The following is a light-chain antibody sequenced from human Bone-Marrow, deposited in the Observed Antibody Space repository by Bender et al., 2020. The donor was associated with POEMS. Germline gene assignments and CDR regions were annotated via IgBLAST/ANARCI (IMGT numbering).Light chain of an antibody. Sequence: QSALTQPASVSGSPGQSITISCTGTSSDVGSYNLVSWYQQHPGKAPNLMIYEGSKRPSGVSNRFSGSKSGNTASLTISGIQAEDEADYYCCSYAGDWVFGGGTKLTVL. CDR3: CSYAGDWV. CDR2: EGS. V-gene: IGLV2-23*01. J-gene: IGLJ3*02. CDR1: SSDVGSYNL.